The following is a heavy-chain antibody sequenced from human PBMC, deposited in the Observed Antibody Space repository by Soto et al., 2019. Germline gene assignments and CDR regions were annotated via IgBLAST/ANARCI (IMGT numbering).Heavy chain of an antibody. V-gene: IGHV3-11*01. CDR1: GFTFIDSY. Sequence: QVQLVESGGGLVKPGGSLRLSCAASGFTFIDSYMSWIRPAPGKGRDWVSFISSSGSTIYYADSVKGRLTISRDNAKNSLYLQMNSLRAEDTAVYYWATDVGGGTFDYWGQGTLVTASS. D-gene: IGHD1-26*01. CDR2: ISSSGSTI. J-gene: IGHJ4*02. CDR3: ATDVGGGTFDY.